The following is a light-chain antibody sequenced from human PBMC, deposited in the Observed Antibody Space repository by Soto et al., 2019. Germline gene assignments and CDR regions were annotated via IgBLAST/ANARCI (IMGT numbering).Light chain of an antibody. Sequence: QSVLTQPPSVSGAPGQRVTISCTGSSSNIGAGFDVHWYHQIAGTAPKLLIYGNSNRPSGVPDRFSGSTDGSSNSASLIISGLQTEDEADYYCQSYDSNTVVFGGGTKLTVL. V-gene: IGLV1-40*01. CDR2: GNS. CDR3: QSYDSNTVV. CDR1: SSNIGAGFD. J-gene: IGLJ2*01.